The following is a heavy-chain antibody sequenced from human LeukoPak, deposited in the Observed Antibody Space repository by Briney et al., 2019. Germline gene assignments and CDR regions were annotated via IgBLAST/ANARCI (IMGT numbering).Heavy chain of an antibody. D-gene: IGHD3/OR15-3a*01. CDR1: GGSISSGTYY. CDR2: IYTSGST. V-gene: IGHV4-61*02. J-gene: IGHJ4*02. Sequence: SETLSLTCTVSGGSISSGTYYWTWIRQPAGKGLEWIGRIYTSGSTNYNPSLKSRVTISIDTSKNHFSLRLSSVTAADTAVYYCARARRMDTFDYWGQGTLVTVSS. CDR3: ARARRMDTFDY.